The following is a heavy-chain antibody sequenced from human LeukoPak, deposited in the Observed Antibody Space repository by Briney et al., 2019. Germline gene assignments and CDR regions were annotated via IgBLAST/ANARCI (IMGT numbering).Heavy chain of an antibody. D-gene: IGHD6-19*01. J-gene: IGHJ3*02. CDR2: IYDSGST. CDR3: ARPYTSGRYGAFDI. V-gene: IGHV4-59*08. Sequence: SETLSLTCTVSGGSISSYYRSWIRQPPGKGLEWIGYIYDSGSTKYNPSLKSRVTISVDTSNNQFSLKLSSVTAADTAVYYCARPYTSGRYGAFDIWGQGTMVTVSS. CDR1: GGSISSYY.